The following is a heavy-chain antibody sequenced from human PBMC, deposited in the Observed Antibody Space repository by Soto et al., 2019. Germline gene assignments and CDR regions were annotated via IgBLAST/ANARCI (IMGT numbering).Heavy chain of an antibody. CDR2: ISGSGGST. D-gene: IGHD6-13*01. V-gene: IGHV3-23*01. CDR3: AKDRLGIAAAGTKNYYYGMDV. CDR1: GFTFSSYA. J-gene: IGHJ6*02. Sequence: GSLRLSCAASGFTFSSYAMSWVRRAPGKGLEWVSAISGSGGSTYYADSVKGRFTISRDNSKNTLYLQMNSLRAEDTAVYYCAKDRLGIAAAGTKNYYYGMDVWGQGTTVTVSS.